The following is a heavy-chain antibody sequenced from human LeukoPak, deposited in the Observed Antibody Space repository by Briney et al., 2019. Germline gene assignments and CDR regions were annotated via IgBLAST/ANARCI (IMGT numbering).Heavy chain of an antibody. CDR1: GFTFSNSA. CDR2: ISASGANT. D-gene: IGHD3-22*01. CDR3: AKQGAVN. J-gene: IGHJ4*02. Sequence: GRSLRLSCATSGFTFSNSAMNWVRQAPGRGLEWVSAISASGANTYYAESVRGRFTISRDNSKNTLYLQMNSLRAEDTAVYYCAKQGAVNWGQGTLVTVSS. V-gene: IGHV3-23*01.